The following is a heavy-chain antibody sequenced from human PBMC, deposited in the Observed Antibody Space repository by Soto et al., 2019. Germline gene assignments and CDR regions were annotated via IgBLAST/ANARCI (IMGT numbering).Heavy chain of an antibody. J-gene: IGHJ3*02. V-gene: IGHV1-18*01. Sequence: QGQLLQSGDEVKKPGASVRVSCRASGYDFTSYGISWVRQAPGQGLEWVSWISAYNGKRDTAQKFQGRVTMTLDTSTDTAHMELGDLTSADTAVYYCARLRIVASIHDAFEIWGQGTMVAVSS. D-gene: IGHD2-21*01. CDR3: ARLRIVASIHDAFEI. CDR1: GYDFTSYG. CDR2: ISAYNGKR.